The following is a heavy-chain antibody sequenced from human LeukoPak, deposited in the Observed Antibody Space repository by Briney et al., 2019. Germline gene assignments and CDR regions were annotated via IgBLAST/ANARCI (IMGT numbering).Heavy chain of an antibody. CDR3: AREYSSSSVYYYYMDV. V-gene: IGHV4-34*01. D-gene: IGHD6-6*01. Sequence: SQTLSLTCAVYGGSFSGYYWSWIRHPPGKGLEWIGEINHSGSTNYNPSLKSRVTISVDTSKNQFSLKLSSVTAADTAVYYCAREYSSSSVYYYYMDVWGKGTTVTVSS. J-gene: IGHJ6*03. CDR2: INHSGST. CDR1: GGSFSGYY.